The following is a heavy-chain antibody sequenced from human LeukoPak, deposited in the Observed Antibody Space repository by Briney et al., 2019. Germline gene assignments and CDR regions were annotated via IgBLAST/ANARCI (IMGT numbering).Heavy chain of an antibody. V-gene: IGHV1-69*05. CDR2: IIPIFPRP. J-gene: IGHJ4*02. D-gene: IGHD3-10*01. CDR1: GGSFSSHA. CDR3: ARDLGAVGVDY. Sequence: GASVKVSCKASGGSFSSHAISWVRQAPGQGLEWMGGIIPIFPRPSCAQKFQGRLTITTDESTSTTYMELSSLKSEDTAVYYCARDLGAVGVDYWGQGTLVTVSS.